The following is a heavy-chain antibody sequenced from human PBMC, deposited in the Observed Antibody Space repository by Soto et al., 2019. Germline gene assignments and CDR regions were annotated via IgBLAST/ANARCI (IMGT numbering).Heavy chain of an antibody. D-gene: IGHD3-22*01. CDR1: GYTFTSYG. J-gene: IGHJ4*02. V-gene: IGHV1-18*04. CDR2: IASHDGST. Sequence: ASVKVSCKASGYTFTSYGLNWVRRAPGQGLEWMGRIASHDGSTVSAQSFQGRLTLTRDTFTNTAYLGLGALTPDDTGLYFCWRNDGDDSTDFWGQGTLVTVS. CDR3: WRNDGDDSTDF.